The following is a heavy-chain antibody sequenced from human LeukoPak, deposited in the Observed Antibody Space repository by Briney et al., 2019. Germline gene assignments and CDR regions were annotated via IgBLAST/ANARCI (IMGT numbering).Heavy chain of an antibody. CDR1: GFTFSSYA. J-gene: IGHJ4*02. V-gene: IGHV3-9*01. CDR2: ISRDSGSI. Sequence: GGSLRLSCAASGFTFSSYAMSWVRQAPGKGLEWVSGISRDSGSIGYADSVKGRFTISRDNAKNSLYLQMNSLRGEDTALYYCAKDIRGYGSGSTDWGQGTLVTVSS. CDR3: AKDIRGYGSGSTD. D-gene: IGHD3-10*01.